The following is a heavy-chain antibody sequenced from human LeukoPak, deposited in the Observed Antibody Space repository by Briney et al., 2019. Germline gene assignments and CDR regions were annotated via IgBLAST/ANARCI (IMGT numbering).Heavy chain of an antibody. CDR3: ARDETYGSGSKGYY. V-gene: IGHV1-69*13. CDR2: IIPIFGTA. D-gene: IGHD3-10*01. Sequence: SVKVSCKASGGTFSSYAISWVRQAPGQGLEWMGGIIPIFGTANYAQKFQGRVTITADESTSTAYMELSSLRSEDTAVYYCARDETYGSGSKGYYWGQGTLVTVSS. CDR1: GGTFSSYA. J-gene: IGHJ4*02.